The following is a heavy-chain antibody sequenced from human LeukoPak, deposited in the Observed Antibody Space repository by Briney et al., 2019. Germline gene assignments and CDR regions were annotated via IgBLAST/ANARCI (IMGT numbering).Heavy chain of an antibody. Sequence: ASVKVSCKASGYTFTSYYMHWVRQAPGQGLEWMGWMNPNSGNTGYAQKFQGRVTITRNTSISTAYMELSSLRSEDTAVYYCARFEAAAGTCDYWGQGTLVTVSS. CDR2: MNPNSGNT. V-gene: IGHV1-8*03. CDR1: GYTFTSYY. D-gene: IGHD6-13*01. CDR3: ARFEAAAGTCDY. J-gene: IGHJ4*02.